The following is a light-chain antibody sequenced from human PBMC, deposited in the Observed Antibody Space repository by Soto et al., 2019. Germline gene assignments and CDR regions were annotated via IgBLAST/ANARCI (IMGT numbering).Light chain of an antibody. V-gene: IGKV1-9*01. CDR1: QGISSF. CDR3: QQVNSYPFT. Sequence: DIQLTQSPPYLSASVGDRVTIICRASQGISSFLGWYQQKPGRAPKLLVYGASTVERGVPSRFSGSGSGAEFTLTISSLQTEDFATYYCQQVNSYPFTFGPGTRVDIK. J-gene: IGKJ3*01. CDR2: GAS.